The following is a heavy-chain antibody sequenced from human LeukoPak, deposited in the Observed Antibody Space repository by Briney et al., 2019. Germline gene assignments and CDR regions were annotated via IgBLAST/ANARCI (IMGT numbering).Heavy chain of an antibody. V-gene: IGHV1-24*01. Sequence: ASVKVSCEVSGYILTELSMHWVRQAPGKGLEWMGGFDPEDGETIYAQKFQGRITMTEDTSTDTAYMELSSLRSEDTAVYYCATHSSGYYYVNPLWQHWGQGTLVTVSS. D-gene: IGHD3-22*01. CDR1: GYILTELS. CDR3: ATHSSGYYYVNPLWQH. J-gene: IGHJ1*01. CDR2: FDPEDGET.